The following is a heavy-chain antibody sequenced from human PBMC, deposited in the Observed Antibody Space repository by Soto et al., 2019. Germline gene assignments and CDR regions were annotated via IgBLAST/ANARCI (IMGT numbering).Heavy chain of an antibody. CDR1: GFIFRNYA. Sequence: QVELVESGGGLVQPGTSLRLSCAASGFIFRNYAMHWVRQAPGKGLEWVADISYDERNIHYPDSVKGRFTISRDNSKNTFFLQMNNLRPGDTAVYYCARDSWGFDCWGQGTLVTVSS. V-gene: IGHV3-30*04. D-gene: IGHD2-15*01. CDR2: ISYDERNI. CDR3: ARDSWGFDC. J-gene: IGHJ4*02.